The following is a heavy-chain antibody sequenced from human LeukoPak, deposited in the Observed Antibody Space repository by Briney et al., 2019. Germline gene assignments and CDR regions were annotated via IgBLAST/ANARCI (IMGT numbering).Heavy chain of an antibody. CDR2: INPNSGGT. D-gene: IGHD2-2*01. Sequence: ASVKVSCKASGYTFTGYYMHWVRQAPGQGLEWMGRINPNSGGTNYAQKFQGRVTMTRDTSISTAYMELSRLRSDDTAVYYCARVRYGSSALSAFDIWGQGTMVTVSS. CDR3: ARVRYGSSALSAFDI. CDR1: GYTFTGYY. V-gene: IGHV1-2*06. J-gene: IGHJ3*02.